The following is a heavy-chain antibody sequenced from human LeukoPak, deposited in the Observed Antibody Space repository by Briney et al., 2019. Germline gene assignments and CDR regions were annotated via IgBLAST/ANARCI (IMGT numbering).Heavy chain of an antibody. Sequence: GGSLRLSCAASGFTFSSYSMNWVRQAPGKGLEWVSCISSSSSTIYYADSVKGRFTISRDNAKNSLYLQMNSLRAEDTAVYYCARVMITFGGVDAFDIWGQGTMVTVSS. CDR2: ISSSSSTI. V-gene: IGHV3-48*01. D-gene: IGHD3-16*01. CDR1: GFTFSSYS. J-gene: IGHJ3*02. CDR3: ARVMITFGGVDAFDI.